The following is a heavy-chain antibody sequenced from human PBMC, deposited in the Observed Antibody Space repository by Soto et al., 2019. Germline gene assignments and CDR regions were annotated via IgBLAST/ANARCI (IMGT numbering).Heavy chain of an antibody. CDR3: ADHSAGYCSGGSCYPPVTYYYYGMDV. D-gene: IGHD2-15*01. Sequence: ASVKVSCKASGGTFSSYAISWVRQAPGQGLEWMGGIIPIFGTANYAQKFQGRVTITADESTSTAYMELSSLRSEDTAVYYCADHSAGYCSGGSCYPPVTYYYYGMDVWGQGTTVTVSS. J-gene: IGHJ6*02. CDR1: GGTFSSYA. CDR2: IIPIFGTA. V-gene: IGHV1-69*13.